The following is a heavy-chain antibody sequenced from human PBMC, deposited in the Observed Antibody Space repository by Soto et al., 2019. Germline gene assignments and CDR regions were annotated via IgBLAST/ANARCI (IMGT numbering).Heavy chain of an antibody. V-gene: IGHV1-69*01. D-gene: IGHD2-21*01. CDR3: ATYPRPYNGIDL. CDR2: IDPMFDTS. Sequence: QVRLEQSGAEVKKPGSSVRDSCQASGGALTSYPIHWVRQAPGQGLEWMGVIDPMFDTSNLAEKFKARVTFPADASTKTVYMDLTSLRSDDTAVYFCATYPRPYNGIDLWGQGTLLTVSS. J-gene: IGHJ5*02. CDR1: GGALTSYP.